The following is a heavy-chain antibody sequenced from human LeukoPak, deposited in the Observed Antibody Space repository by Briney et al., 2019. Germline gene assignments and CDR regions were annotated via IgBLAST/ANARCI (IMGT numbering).Heavy chain of an antibody. CDR3: ARAPRNSSTMLDY. J-gene: IGHJ4*02. CDR1: GYTFTSYW. Sequence: ASVKVSCKGSGYTFTSYWIQWVRQAPGQGLEWMGLINPDGGSTAYAHRFQGRVTMTRDTSTSTVYMDLSSLRSEDTAMYYCARAPRNSSTMLDYWGQGPLVTVSS. D-gene: IGHD6-13*01. V-gene: IGHV1-46*01. CDR2: INPDGGST.